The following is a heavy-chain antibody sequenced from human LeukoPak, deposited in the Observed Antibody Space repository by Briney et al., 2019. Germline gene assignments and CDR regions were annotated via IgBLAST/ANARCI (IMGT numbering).Heavy chain of an antibody. Sequence: ASVKVSCKASGYTFTGYCMYWVRQAPGQGLEWMGWINPNSGGTNYAQKFQGRVTMTRDTSISTAYMELSRLRSDDTAVYYCARTGYSSTYRFTGDYWGQGTLVTVSS. V-gene: IGHV1-2*02. CDR3: ARTGYSSTYRFTGDY. D-gene: IGHD6-13*01. CDR2: INPNSGGT. J-gene: IGHJ4*02. CDR1: GYTFTGYC.